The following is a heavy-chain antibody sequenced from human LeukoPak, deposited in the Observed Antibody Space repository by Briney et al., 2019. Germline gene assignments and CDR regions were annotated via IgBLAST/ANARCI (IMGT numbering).Heavy chain of an antibody. J-gene: IGHJ4*02. CDR1: GFTFSAYS. Sequence: QSGGSLRLSCAASGFTFSAYSMNWVRQAPGKGLEWVSYISSINIYYADSLKGRFTISRDNAKNSVYLQMNSLRDEDTAIYYCARDKDWGFDFWGQGTLVTVSS. CDR2: ISSINI. D-gene: IGHD7-27*01. CDR3: ARDKDWGFDF. V-gene: IGHV3-48*02.